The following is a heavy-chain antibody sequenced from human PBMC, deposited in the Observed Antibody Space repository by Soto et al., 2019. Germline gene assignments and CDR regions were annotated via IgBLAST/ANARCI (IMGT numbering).Heavy chain of an antibody. CDR2: VYYSGST. V-gene: IGHV4-39*01. D-gene: IGHD3-9*01. Sequence: QLQLQESGPELVKPSETLSLTCTVSGGSVSSSSYYWGWVRQPPGKGLEWIGSVYYSGSTYYNPSLESRVTISVDKSKNQCSLKLMSLSAADTAVYYCGRLEGLATISYYFDYWGQGALVTVSS. J-gene: IGHJ4*02. CDR3: GRLEGLATISYYFDY. CDR1: GGSVSSSSYY.